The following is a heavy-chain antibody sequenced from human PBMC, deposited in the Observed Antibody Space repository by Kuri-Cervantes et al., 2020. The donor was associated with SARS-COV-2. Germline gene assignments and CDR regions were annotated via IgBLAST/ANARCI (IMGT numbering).Heavy chain of an antibody. D-gene: IGHD5-18*01. CDR3: ARYYSYSLYYGMDV. J-gene: IGHJ6*02. CDR1: GGTFSSYA. V-gene: IGHV1-69*13. Sequence: SVKVSCKASGGTFSSYAINWVRQAPGQGLEWMGEIIPYSGTTKYAQIFQDRVTITADESTSTAYMELSRLRSDDTAVYYCARYYSYSLYYGMDVWGQGTTVTVSS. CDR2: IIPYSGTT.